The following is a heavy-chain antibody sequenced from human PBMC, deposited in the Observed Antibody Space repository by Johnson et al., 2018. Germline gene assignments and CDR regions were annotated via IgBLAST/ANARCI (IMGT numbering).Heavy chain of an antibody. J-gene: IGHJ3*02. Sequence: QVQLVESGAEVKKPGASVKVSCKASGYTFTSYDVNWVRQATGQGLEWMGWMNPNSGNTGYAQKFQGRVTMTRNTPMSTAYMERSSLRSEDTAVYYCAKDRGYSYGYDAFDIWGQGTMVTVSS. CDR3: AKDRGYSYGYDAFDI. CDR1: GYTFTSYD. D-gene: IGHD5-18*01. V-gene: IGHV1-8*01. CDR2: MNPNSGNT.